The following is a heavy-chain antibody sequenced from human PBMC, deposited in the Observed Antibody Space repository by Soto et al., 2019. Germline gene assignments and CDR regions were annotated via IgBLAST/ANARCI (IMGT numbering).Heavy chain of an antibody. CDR3: ARLAVAGTFYLPITINWFDP. CDR1: GFTFSSYS. D-gene: IGHD6-19*01. Sequence: PGGSLRLSCAASGFTFSSYSMNWVRQAPGKGLEWVSYISSSSSTIYYADSVKGRFTISRDNAKNSLYLQMNSLRDEDTAVYYCARLAVAGTFYLPITINWFDPWGQGTLVTVSS. J-gene: IGHJ5*02. CDR2: ISSSSSTI. V-gene: IGHV3-48*02.